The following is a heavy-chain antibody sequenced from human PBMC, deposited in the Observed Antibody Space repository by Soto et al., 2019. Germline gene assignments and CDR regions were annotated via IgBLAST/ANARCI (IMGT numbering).Heavy chain of an antibody. V-gene: IGHV1-18*01. D-gene: IGHD3-3*01. J-gene: IGHJ4*02. CDR3: ARSAIVGVVITYFDY. CDR1: GYTFTSYG. CDR2: ISAYNGNT. Sequence: ASVKVSCKASGYTFTSYGISWVRQAPGQGLEWMGWISAYNGNTNYAQKLQGRVTMTTDTSTSTAYMELRSLRSDDTAVYYCARSAIVGVVITYFDYWGQGTLVTVSS.